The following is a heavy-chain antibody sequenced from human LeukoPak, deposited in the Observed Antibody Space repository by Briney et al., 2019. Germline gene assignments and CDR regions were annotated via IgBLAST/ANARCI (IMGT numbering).Heavy chain of an antibody. J-gene: IGHJ4*02. CDR3: ARSHSGWYGGTFDY. CDR1: GYTLTEIS. Sequence: ASVKVSCKVSGYTLTEISMHWVRQAPGKGLEWMGGFDPEDGETIYAQKFQGRVTITADESTSTAYMELSSLRSEDTAVYYCARSHSGWYGGTFDYWGQGTLVTVSS. CDR2: FDPEDGET. D-gene: IGHD6-19*01. V-gene: IGHV1-24*01.